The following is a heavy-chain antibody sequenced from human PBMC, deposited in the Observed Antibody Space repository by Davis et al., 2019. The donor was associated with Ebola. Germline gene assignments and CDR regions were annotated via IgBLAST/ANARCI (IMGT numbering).Heavy chain of an antibody. CDR1: GFSFSSYT. D-gene: IGHD1-26*01. CDR3: VGEVGTTHY. Sequence: GGSLRLSCAASGFSFSSYTMNWVRQAPGKGLEWVSYISSSGSTIYYADSVKGRFTISRDNAKNSLYLQMNSLRAEDTAVYYCVGEVGTTHYWGQGTLVTVSS. J-gene: IGHJ4*02. CDR2: ISSSGSTI. V-gene: IGHV3-48*04.